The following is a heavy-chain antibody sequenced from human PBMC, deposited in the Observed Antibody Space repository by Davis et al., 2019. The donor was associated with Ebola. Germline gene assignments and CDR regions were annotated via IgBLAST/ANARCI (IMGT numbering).Heavy chain of an antibody. J-gene: IGHJ6*02. CDR1: GFTFSSYW. Sequence: GESLKISCAASGFTFSSYWMHWVRQAPGKELVWVSRINSDGSSTSYADSVKGRFTISRDNAKNTLYLQMNSLRAEDTAVYYCAGRYGDYYYYGMDVWGQGTTVTVSS. D-gene: IGHD4-17*01. V-gene: IGHV3-74*01. CDR3: AGRYGDYYYYGMDV. CDR2: INSDGSST.